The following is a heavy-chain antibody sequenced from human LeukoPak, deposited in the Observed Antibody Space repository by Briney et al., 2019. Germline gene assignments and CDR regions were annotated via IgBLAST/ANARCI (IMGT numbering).Heavy chain of an antibody. CDR2: IYYSGST. CDR1: GGSISSYY. V-gene: IGHV4-59*01. CDR3: ARGRNYYDSSGYYYGYWYFDL. Sequence: PSETLSLTCTVSGGSISSYYWSWIRQPPGKGLEWIGYIYYSGSTNYNPSLKSRVTISVDTSKNQFSLKLSSVTAADTAVYYCARGRNYYDSSGYYYGYWYFDLWGRGTLVTVSS. D-gene: IGHD3-22*01. J-gene: IGHJ2*01.